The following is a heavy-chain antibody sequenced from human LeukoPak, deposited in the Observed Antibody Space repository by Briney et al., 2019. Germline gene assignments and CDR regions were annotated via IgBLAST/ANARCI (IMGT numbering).Heavy chain of an antibody. D-gene: IGHD6-19*01. CDR2: ISSDGSSK. CDR1: GFTFSSYA. V-gene: IGHV3-30-3*01. Sequence: PGRSLRLSCAASGFTFSSYAMHWVRQAPGKGLEWVAVISSDGSSKYTADSVKGRFTISRDNSKNTLYLQMNSLRVEDTAVYYCSKGQWLVEQTFDYWGQGTLVTVSS. CDR3: SKGQWLVEQTFDY. J-gene: IGHJ4*02.